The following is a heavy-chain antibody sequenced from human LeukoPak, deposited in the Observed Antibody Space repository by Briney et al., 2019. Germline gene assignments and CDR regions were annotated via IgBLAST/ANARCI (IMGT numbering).Heavy chain of an antibody. J-gene: IGHJ4*02. V-gene: IGHV1-69*06. Sequence: ASVKVSCKTSGGTFSSHVISWVRQAPGRGLEWMGGIIPIFGTANYAQKFQGRVTITADKFTNKVYMELSSLRSDDTAIYFCARVNGYCSSISCFLDYWGQGTLVTVSS. CDR2: IIPIFGTA. CDR3: ARVNGYCSSISCFLDY. CDR1: GGTFSSHV. D-gene: IGHD2-2*01.